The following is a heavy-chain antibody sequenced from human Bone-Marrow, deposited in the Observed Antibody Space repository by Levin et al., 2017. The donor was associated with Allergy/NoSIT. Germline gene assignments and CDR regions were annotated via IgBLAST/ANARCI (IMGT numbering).Heavy chain of an antibody. D-gene: IGHD2-8*01. J-gene: IGHJ6*02. V-gene: IGHV1-69*02. Sequence: ASVKVSCKASGDILSSSTLSWVRQGPGQGLEWMGRIIPALGIATYAQKFQGRVTITADTSTSVVYMGLSNLRSEDTAVYFCARGRMVRENIIPDLGMDVWGQGTTVTVSS. CDR3: ARGRMVRENIIPDLGMDV. CDR1: GDILSSST. CDR2: IIPALGIA.